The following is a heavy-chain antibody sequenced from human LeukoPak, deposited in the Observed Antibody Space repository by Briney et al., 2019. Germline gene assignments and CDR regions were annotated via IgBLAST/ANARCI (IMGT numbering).Heavy chain of an antibody. CDR2: INHSGST. V-gene: IGHV4-34*01. Sequence: PSETLSLTCAVYGGSFSGYYWSWIRQPPGKGLEWIGEINHSGSTNYNPSLKSRVTISVDTSKNQFSLKLISVTAADTAVYYCARGLTTVTSRHDAFDIWGQGTMVTVSS. D-gene: IGHD4-17*01. J-gene: IGHJ3*02. CDR3: ARGLTTVTSRHDAFDI. CDR1: GGSFSGYY.